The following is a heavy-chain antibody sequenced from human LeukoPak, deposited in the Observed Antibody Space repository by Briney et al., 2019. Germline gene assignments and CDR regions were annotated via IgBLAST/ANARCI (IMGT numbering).Heavy chain of an antibody. V-gene: IGHV3-11*01. CDR1: GFTFSDYY. D-gene: IGHD5-24*01. Sequence: GGSLRLSRAASGFTFSDYYMSWIRQAPGKGLEWVSYISSSGSTIYYADSVKGRFTISRDNAKNSLYLQMNSLRAEDTAVYYCARERDRRDGYNKHYDYWGQGTLVTVSS. CDR2: ISSSGSTI. CDR3: ARERDRRDGYNKHYDY. J-gene: IGHJ4*02.